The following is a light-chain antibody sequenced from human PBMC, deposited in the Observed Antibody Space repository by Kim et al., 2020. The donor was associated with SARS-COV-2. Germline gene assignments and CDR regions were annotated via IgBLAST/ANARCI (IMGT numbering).Light chain of an antibody. J-gene: IGLJ3*02. CDR1: SSEVGGYNY. Sequence: GQSITLSCAGTSSEVGGYNYVSGYQQHPGKAPKLMIYDVSNRPSGFSNRFSGSKSGNTAYLTISGLPAEDEADYYCSSYTSSSPWVFGGGTQLTVL. CDR3: SSYTSSSPWV. V-gene: IGLV2-14*03. CDR2: DVS.